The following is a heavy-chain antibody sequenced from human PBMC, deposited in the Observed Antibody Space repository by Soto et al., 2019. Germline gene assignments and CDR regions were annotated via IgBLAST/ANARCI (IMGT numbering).Heavy chain of an antibody. V-gene: IGHV1-24*01. CDR2: FDPEDGET. CDR3: ATAFGGYSYGPTKDV. J-gene: IGHJ6*02. CDR1: GYTLTELS. D-gene: IGHD5-18*01. Sequence: GASVKVSCKVSGYTLTELSMHWVRQAPGKGLEWMGGFDPEDGETIYAQKFQGRVTMTEDTSTDTAYMELSSLRSEDTAVYYCATAFGGYSYGPTKDVWGQGATVTVSS.